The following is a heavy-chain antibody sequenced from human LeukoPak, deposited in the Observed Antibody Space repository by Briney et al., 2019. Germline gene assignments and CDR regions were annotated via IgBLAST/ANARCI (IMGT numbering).Heavy chain of an antibody. V-gene: IGHV4-4*02. CDR3: ASRITMRVSLGYFDL. CDR1: GGSISSSNR. Sequence: SGTLSLTCAVSGGSISSSNRWSWVRQPPGKGLEWIGEIYHSGSTNYNPSLKSRVTISVDKSKNQFSLKLSSVTAADTAVYYCASRITMRVSLGYFDLWGRGTLVTVSS. D-gene: IGHD3-22*01. CDR2: IYHSGST. J-gene: IGHJ2*01.